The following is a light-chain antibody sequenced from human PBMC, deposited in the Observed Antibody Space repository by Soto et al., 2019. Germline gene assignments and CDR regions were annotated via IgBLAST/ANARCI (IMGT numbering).Light chain of an antibody. CDR1: QGISSY. CDR2: AAS. Sequence: DIQLTQSPSFLSASVGDRVTITCRASQGISSYLAWYQQKPGKAPKLLIYAASTLQSGVPSRFSGSGSGTEFTLTISSLQPEDFATYYCQQLNSLFTFGPGTKMDIK. V-gene: IGKV1-9*01. CDR3: QQLNSLFT. J-gene: IGKJ3*01.